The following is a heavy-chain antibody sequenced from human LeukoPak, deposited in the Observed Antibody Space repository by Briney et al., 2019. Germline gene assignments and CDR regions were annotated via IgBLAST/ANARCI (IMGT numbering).Heavy chain of an antibody. V-gene: IGHV1-2*02. CDR1: GYTFTGYY. J-gene: IGHJ4*02. Sequence: ASVKVSCKASGYTFTGYYIHWVRQAPGQGLEWMGWINPNSGGTNYAQKFQGRVTMTRDTSISTAYMELSRLRSDDTAVYYCARLIFTPKRIAAAEYYFDYWGQGTLVTVSS. CDR3: ARLIFTPKRIAAAEYYFDY. CDR2: INPNSGGT. D-gene: IGHD6-13*01.